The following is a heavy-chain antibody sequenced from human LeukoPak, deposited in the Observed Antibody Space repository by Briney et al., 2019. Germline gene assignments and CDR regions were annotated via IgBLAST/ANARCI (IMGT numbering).Heavy chain of an antibody. CDR1: GDSISSSDYY. CDR3: ARNRRGYSYGTLYYFYY. J-gene: IGHJ4*02. CDR2: IYYSGTT. V-gene: IGHV4-39*01. Sequence: SETLSLTCTVSGDSISSSDYYWGWIRQPPGKGVEWIANIYYSGTTYYNPSLKSRVTISVDTSKNQFPLSLSSVTAADTAVYFCARNRRGYSYGTLYYFYYWGQGTLVTVSS. D-gene: IGHD5-18*01.